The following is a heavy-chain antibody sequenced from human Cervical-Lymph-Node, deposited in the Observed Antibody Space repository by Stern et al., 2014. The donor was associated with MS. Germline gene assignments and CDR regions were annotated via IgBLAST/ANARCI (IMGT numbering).Heavy chain of an antibody. CDR2: SSAYNGNT. Sequence: QVQLVQSGAEVKKPGASEKVSCKASGYTFTSYGITWVRQPPGQGLEGMGWSSAYNGNTNHAQRLQGRATKTTETSPRVAYKDIRSLRSDDTAVYYCARVSYSGSYYDDYWGQGTLVTVSS. CDR3: ARVSYSGSYYDDY. V-gene: IGHV1-18*01. D-gene: IGHD1-26*01. J-gene: IGHJ4*02. CDR1: GYTFTSYG.